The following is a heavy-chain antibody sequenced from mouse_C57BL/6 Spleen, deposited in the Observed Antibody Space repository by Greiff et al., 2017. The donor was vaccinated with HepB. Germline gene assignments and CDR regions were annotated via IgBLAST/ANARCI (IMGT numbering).Heavy chain of an antibody. CDR2: IWRGGST. J-gene: IGHJ2*01. CDR3: AKNGLGRGNYFDY. D-gene: IGHD4-1*01. V-gene: IGHV2-5*01. CDR1: GFSLTSYG. Sequence: QVQLQQSGPGLVQPSQSLSITCTVSGFSLTSYGVHWVRQSPGKGLEWLGVIWRGGSTDYNAAFMSRLSITKDNSKSQVFFKMNSLQADDTAIYYCAKNGLGRGNYFDYWGQGTTLTVSS.